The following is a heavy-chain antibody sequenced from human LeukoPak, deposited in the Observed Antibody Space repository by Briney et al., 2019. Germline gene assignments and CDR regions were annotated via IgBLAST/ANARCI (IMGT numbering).Heavy chain of an antibody. CDR2: IYYSGST. Sequence: SETLSLTCTVSGGSISSGGYYWSWIRQHPGKGLEWIGYIYYSGSTYYNPSLKSRVTISVDTSKNQFSLKLSSVTAADTAVYYCARTGTGYYKAYYFDYWGQGTLVTVSS. J-gene: IGHJ4*02. V-gene: IGHV4-31*03. CDR1: GGSISSGGYY. CDR3: ARTGTGYYKAYYFDY. D-gene: IGHD3-9*01.